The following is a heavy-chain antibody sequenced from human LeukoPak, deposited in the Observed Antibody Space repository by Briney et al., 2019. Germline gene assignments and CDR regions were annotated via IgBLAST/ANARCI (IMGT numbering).Heavy chain of an antibody. CDR1: GGSISSNSYY. CDR2: IYYSGST. CDR3: ARIYCTNGVCYTVDY. V-gene: IGHV4-39*01. J-gene: IGHJ4*02. Sequence: SETLSLTCAVSGGSISSNSYYWGWIRQPPGKGLEWIGSIYYSGSTYYNPSLKSRVTISVDTSKNQFSLKLSSVTAADTAVYYCARIYCTNGVCYTVDYWGQGTLVTVSS. D-gene: IGHD2-8*01.